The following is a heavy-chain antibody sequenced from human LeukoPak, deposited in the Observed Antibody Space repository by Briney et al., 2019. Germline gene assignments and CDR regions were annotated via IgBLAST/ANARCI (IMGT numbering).Heavy chain of an antibody. V-gene: IGHV4-59*02. J-gene: IGHJ4*02. Sequence: SETLSLTCTVSGGSVSDYYWSWIRQSPGKGLEWIGYIYYTGTSYNPSLKSRVTISADTSKNQFSLNLSSVTAADTAVYYCARDGYGGVDYWGQGTLVTVSS. CDR2: IYYTGT. CDR1: GGSVSDYY. CDR3: ARDGYGGVDY. D-gene: IGHD3-10*01.